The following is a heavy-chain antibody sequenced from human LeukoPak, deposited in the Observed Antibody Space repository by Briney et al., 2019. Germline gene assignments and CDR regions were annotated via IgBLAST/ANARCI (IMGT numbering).Heavy chain of an antibody. CDR3: ARRAAALDAFDI. CDR2: INWNGGST. J-gene: IGHJ3*02. CDR1: GFTFDDYG. Sequence: GGSLRLSCAASGFTFDDYGMSWVRQAPGKGLEWVSGINWNGGSTGYADSVKGRFTISRDNAKNSLYLQMNSLRGEDTAVYYCARRAAALDAFDIWGQGTMVTVSS. D-gene: IGHD6-13*01. V-gene: IGHV3-20*04.